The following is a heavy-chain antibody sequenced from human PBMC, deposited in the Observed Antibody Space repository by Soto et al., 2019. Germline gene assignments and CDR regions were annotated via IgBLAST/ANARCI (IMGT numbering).Heavy chain of an antibody. CDR3: ARLSPTSGNWALDY. CDR2: AYYRTKWYN. V-gene: IGHV6-1*01. D-gene: IGHD3-9*01. Sequence: PSQTLSLTCAISGDSVTSNSAAWNWIRQSPSRGLEWLGRAYYRTKWYNDYAVSVKSRITINPDTSKSQFSLKMSSVTAKDTAVYYCARLSPTSGNWALDYWGQGTLVTVSS. CDR1: GDSVTSNSAA. J-gene: IGHJ4*02.